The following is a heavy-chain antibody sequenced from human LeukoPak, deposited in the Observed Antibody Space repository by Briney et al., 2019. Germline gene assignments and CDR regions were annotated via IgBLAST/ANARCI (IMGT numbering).Heavy chain of an antibody. CDR1: GFTFDDYG. J-gene: IGHJ4*02. V-gene: IGHV3-20*04. CDR2: VYKDGKM. D-gene: IGHD2-21*01. Sequence: GGSLRLSCAASGFTFDDYGMSWVRQAPGKGLEWVSVVYKDGKMFYIDSVKGRFAISRDTSKNTVYLQMNNLRAEDTAVYYCASRHCSGGDCYFAGADPFDHWGQGTLVTVSS. CDR3: ASRHCSGGDCYFAGADPFDH.